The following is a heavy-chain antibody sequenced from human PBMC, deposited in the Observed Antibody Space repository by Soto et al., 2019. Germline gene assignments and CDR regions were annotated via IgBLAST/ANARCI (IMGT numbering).Heavy chain of an antibody. V-gene: IGHV1-18*04. CDR2: ISAYNGNT. CDR3: ARDGSTSYYYYGMDV. D-gene: IGHD2-2*01. Sequence: ASVKVSCKASGYTFTSYGISWVRQAPGQGLEWMGWISAYNGNTNYAQKLQGRVTMTTDTPTSTAYMELRSLRSDDTAVYYCARDGSTSYYYYGMDVWGQGTTVTVSS. CDR1: GYTFTSYG. J-gene: IGHJ6*02.